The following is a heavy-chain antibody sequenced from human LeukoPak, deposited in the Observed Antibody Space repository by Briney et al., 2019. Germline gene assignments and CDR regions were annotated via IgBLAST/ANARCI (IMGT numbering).Heavy chain of an antibody. Sequence: SVKVSCEASGGTFSSYAISWVRQARGQGREWGGRFIPILGLANYDQKFQGRVTITADKSTSTAYMELTSLRSEDTAVYYCAGGIVDIVATNPFDYWGQGTLVTVSS. CDR1: GGTFSSYA. D-gene: IGHD5-12*01. J-gene: IGHJ4*02. V-gene: IGHV1-69*04. CDR3: AGGIVDIVATNPFDY. CDR2: FIPILGLA.